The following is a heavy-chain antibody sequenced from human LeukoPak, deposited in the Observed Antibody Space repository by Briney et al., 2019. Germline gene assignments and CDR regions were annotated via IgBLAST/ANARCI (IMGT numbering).Heavy chain of an antibody. CDR2: INSDGCST. V-gene: IGHV3-74*01. D-gene: IGHD4-11*01. Sequence: GGSLRLSCAASGFTFSSYWMHWVRQAPGKGLVWVSRINSDGCSTSYADSVKGRFTISRDNAKNTLYLQMNSLRAEDTAVYYCARGRAYSNYELDYWGQGTLVTVSS. CDR3: ARGRAYSNYELDY. J-gene: IGHJ4*02. CDR1: GFTFSSYW.